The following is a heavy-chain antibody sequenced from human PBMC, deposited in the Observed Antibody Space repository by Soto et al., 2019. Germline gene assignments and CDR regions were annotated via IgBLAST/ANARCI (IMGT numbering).Heavy chain of an antibody. Sequence: QLQLQESGPGLVKPSETLSLTCTVSGGSISSSSYYWGWIRQPPGKGLEWIGSIYYSGSTYYNPSLKSRVTISVDTSKNQFSLKLSSVTAADTAVYYCAGRALYCSRTSCYFYRAFDIWGQGTMVTVSS. CDR1: GGSISSSSYY. J-gene: IGHJ3*02. D-gene: IGHD2-2*01. CDR2: IYYSGST. CDR3: AGRALYCSRTSCYFYRAFDI. V-gene: IGHV4-39*01.